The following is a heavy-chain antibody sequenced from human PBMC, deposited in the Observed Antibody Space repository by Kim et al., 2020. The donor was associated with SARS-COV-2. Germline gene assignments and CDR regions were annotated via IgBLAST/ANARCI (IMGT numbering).Heavy chain of an antibody. J-gene: IGHJ4*02. D-gene: IGHD2-2*01. V-gene: IGHV4-59*09. CDR3: ARGYCSTTSCQIFDY. Sequence: SLKSRVTISVDTSKNQFSLGLSSVTAADTAVYYCARGYCSTTSCQIFDYWGQGTLVTVSS.